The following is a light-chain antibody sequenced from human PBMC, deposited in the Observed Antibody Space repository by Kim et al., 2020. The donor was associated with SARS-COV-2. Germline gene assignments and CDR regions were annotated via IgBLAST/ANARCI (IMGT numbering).Light chain of an antibody. Sequence: ASVGDRVTITCRTTQSISSLLNWYQQKPGRAPNLLISASSTLQGGVPSMFSGSGSETDFTLTISSLQPEDFATYFCQQSYITPFTFGPGTKVDIK. CDR2: ASS. CDR1: QSISSL. J-gene: IGKJ3*01. CDR3: QQSYITPFT. V-gene: IGKV1-39*01.